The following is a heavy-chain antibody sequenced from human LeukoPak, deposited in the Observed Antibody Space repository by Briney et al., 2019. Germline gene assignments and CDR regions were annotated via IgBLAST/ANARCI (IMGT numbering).Heavy chain of an antibody. V-gene: IGHV3-11*06. J-gene: IGHJ4*02. D-gene: IGHD6-13*01. CDR2: ISSDSSYT. Sequence: GGSLRLSCAASGFIFSDYYMTWIRQAPGKGLDWISYISSDSSYTRYADSVKGRFTVSRDNAKNSLYLQMSSLRAEDTAVYYCARLHSTAAAGTYDYWGQGTLVTVFS. CDR3: ARLHSTAAAGTYDY. CDR1: GFIFSDYY.